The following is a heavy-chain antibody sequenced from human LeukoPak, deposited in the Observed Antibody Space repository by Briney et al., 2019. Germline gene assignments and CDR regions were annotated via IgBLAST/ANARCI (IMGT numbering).Heavy chain of an antibody. V-gene: IGHV4-59*11. Sequence: SETLSLTCTVSGGSISSHYWSWIRQPPGKGLAWIGYIYYSVSTNYNPSRKRLVTISVDKSKQQFSLKLSSVTAADTAVYYCARDFSRSGWFLYDYWGQGTLVSVSS. CDR3: ARDFSRSGWFLYDY. CDR2: IYYSVST. CDR1: GGSISSHY. D-gene: IGHD6-19*01. J-gene: IGHJ4*02.